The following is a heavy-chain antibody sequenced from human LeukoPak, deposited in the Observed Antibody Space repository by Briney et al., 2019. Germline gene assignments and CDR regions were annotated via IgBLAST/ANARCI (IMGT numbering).Heavy chain of an antibody. CDR2: IRTKANTYAT. D-gene: IGHD2-2*01. V-gene: IGHV3-73*01. Sequence: GGSLRLSCAASGFTFSSYAMSWVRQASGKGLEWVGRIRTKANTYATTYAASVKGRFTISRDDSKNTAYLQMNSLKTEDTAVYFCARLCTTTSCSTNYWGQGTLVTVSS. J-gene: IGHJ4*02. CDR1: GFTFSSYA. CDR3: ARLCTTTSCSTNY.